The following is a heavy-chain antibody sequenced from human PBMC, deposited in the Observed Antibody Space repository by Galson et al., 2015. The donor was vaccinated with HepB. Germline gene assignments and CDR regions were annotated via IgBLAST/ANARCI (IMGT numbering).Heavy chain of an antibody. CDR2: ISYDGSNK. D-gene: IGHD6-13*01. Sequence: SLRLSCAASGFTFSSYAMHWVRQAPGKGLEWVAVISYDGSNKYYADSVKGRFTISRDNSKNTLYLQMNSLRAEDTAVYYCARVLYSSSWTGSYYYYYGMDVWGQGTTVTVSS. CDR3: ARVLYSSSWTGSYYYYYGMDV. J-gene: IGHJ6*02. V-gene: IGHV3-30-3*01. CDR1: GFTFSSYA.